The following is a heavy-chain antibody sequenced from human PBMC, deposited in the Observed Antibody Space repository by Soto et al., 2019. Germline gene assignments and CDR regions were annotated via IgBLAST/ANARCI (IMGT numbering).Heavy chain of an antibody. CDR2: IKSKTDGGTT. J-gene: IGHJ4*02. D-gene: IGHD3-22*01. Sequence: PGGSLRLSCAASGFTFSNAWMNWVRQAPGKGLEWVGRIKSKTDGGTTDYAAPVKGRFTISRDDSKNTLYLQMNSLKTEDTAVYYCTTDYYYDSSGYYYVHASSFGYWGQGTLVTVSS. V-gene: IGHV3-15*07. CDR1: GFTFSNAW. CDR3: TTDYYYDSSGYYYVHASSFGY.